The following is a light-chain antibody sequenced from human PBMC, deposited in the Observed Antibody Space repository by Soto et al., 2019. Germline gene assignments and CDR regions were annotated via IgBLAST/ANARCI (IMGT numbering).Light chain of an antibody. Sequence: EIVLTQSPATLSLSPGERATLSRRASQSVSSYLAWYQQKPGQAPRLLIYDASNRATGIPARFSGSGSGTDLTLTISSLEPEDFAVYYCQQRSNWPLTFGGGTKVGIK. CDR3: QQRSNWPLT. V-gene: IGKV3-11*01. CDR2: DAS. CDR1: QSVSSY. J-gene: IGKJ4*01.